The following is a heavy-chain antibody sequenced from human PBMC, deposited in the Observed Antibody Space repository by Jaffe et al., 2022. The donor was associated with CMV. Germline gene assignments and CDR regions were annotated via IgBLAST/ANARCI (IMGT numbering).Heavy chain of an antibody. V-gene: IGHV4-59*08. J-gene: IGHJ4*02. D-gene: IGHD6-19*01. CDR2: IYYSGST. CDR3: ARFCPLSIAVAGRGSFDY. CDR1: GGSISSYY. Sequence: QVQLQESGPGLVKPSETLSLTCTVSGGSISSYYWSWIRQPPGKGLEWIGYIYYSGSTNYNPSLKSRVTISVDTSKNQFSLKLSSVTAADTAVYYCARFCPLSIAVAGRGSFDYWGQGTLVTVSS.